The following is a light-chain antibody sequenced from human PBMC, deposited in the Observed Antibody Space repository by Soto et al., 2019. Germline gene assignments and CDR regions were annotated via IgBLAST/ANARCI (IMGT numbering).Light chain of an antibody. CDR1: SSNIGAGYD. CDR3: QSYDSSLSGGV. V-gene: IGLV1-40*01. J-gene: IGLJ3*02. Sequence: QSVLTQPTSVSGAPGQRVTISCTGSSSNIGAGYDVHWYQQLPGTAPKILIYGNSNRPSGVPDRFSGSKSGTSASLAITGLQAEDEADYYCQSYDSSLSGGVFGGGTKLTVL. CDR2: GNS.